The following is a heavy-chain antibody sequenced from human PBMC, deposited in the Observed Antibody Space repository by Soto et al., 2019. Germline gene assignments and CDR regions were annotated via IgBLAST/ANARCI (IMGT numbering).Heavy chain of an antibody. CDR3: ARAEGYCSGGSCYYHDY. V-gene: IGHV4-59*06. CDR1: GGSISNHY. CDR2: IYYSGST. D-gene: IGHD2-15*01. J-gene: IGHJ4*02. Sequence: SETLSLTCTVSGGSISNHYWSWIRQPPGKGLEWIGYIYYSGSTYYNPPLKSRVTISVDTSKNQFSLKLSSVTAADTAVYYCARAEGYCSGGSCYYHDYWGQGTLVTVSS.